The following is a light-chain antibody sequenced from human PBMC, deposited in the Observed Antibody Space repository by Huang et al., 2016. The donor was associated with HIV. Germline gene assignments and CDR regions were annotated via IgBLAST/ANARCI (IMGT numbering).Light chain of an antibody. Sequence: DIQMTQSPSSMSASTGDRVTITCRASEDIGSYLAWFQQRPGQPPKSLIYGASTLQGGVPTKFSGSGSETDFTLTISHLDPEDFATYYCQQYSAFPLTFGQGTRLEI. CDR2: GAS. J-gene: IGKJ2*01. CDR3: QQYSAFPLT. V-gene: IGKV1-16*02. CDR1: EDIGSY.